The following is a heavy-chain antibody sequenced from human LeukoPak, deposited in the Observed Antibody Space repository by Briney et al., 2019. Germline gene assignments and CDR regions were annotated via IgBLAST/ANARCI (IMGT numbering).Heavy chain of an antibody. CDR3: ARGLGYCSGGSCYGPLDY. CDR1: GFTFSSYW. D-gene: IGHD2-15*01. V-gene: IGHV3-7*01. CDR2: IKQDGSAK. Sequence: PGGSLRLSCAASGFTFSSYWMTWVRQAPGKGLEWVANIKQDGSAKYYVDSVKGRFTISRDNAKNSLYLQMNSLRAEDTAVYYCARGLGYCSGGSCYGPLDYWGQGTLVTVSS. J-gene: IGHJ4*02.